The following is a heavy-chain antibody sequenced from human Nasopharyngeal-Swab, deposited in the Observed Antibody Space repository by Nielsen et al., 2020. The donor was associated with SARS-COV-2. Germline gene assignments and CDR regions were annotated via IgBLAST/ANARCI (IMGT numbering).Heavy chain of an antibody. Sequence: WIRQPPGKGLEWIGEVSQGGGTNYNPSLKNRVTISVATSKNQFSLKLSSVTAAETAVYYCARGGAGVVPSPVLGLGPYYSYYYMDVWGKGTTVTVPS. J-gene: IGHJ6*03. D-gene: IGHD2-2*01. CDR2: VSQGGGT. CDR3: ARGGAGVVPSPVLGLGPYYSYYYMDV. V-gene: IGHV4-34*01.